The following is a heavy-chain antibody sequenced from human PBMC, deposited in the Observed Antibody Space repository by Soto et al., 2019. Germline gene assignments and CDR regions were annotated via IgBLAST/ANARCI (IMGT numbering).Heavy chain of an antibody. CDR1: GGTFSSYA. CDR2: IIPIFGTA. D-gene: IGHD6-6*01. J-gene: IGHJ4*02. Sequence: ASVKVSCKASGGTFSSYAISWVRQAPGQGLEWMGGIIPIFGTANYAQKFQGRVTITADGSTSTAYMELSSLRSEDTAVYYCARVEYSSSSAAAFDYWGQGTLVTVSS. V-gene: IGHV1-69*13. CDR3: ARVEYSSSSAAAFDY.